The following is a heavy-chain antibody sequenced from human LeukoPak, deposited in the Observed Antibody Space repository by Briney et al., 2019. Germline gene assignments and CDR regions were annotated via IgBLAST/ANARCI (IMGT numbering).Heavy chain of an antibody. CDR3: ARVGHGGHPIDY. CDR1: GFTFSTYS. J-gene: IGHJ4*02. Sequence: PGGSLRLSCVASGFTFSTYSMNWVRQAPGKGLEWVSYITSSSSAIYYADSVKGRVTVSRDNAKNSLYLQFNSLRAEDTAVYYCARVGHGGHPIDYWGQGTLVTVSS. CDR2: ITSSSSAI. V-gene: IGHV3-48*01. D-gene: IGHD4-23*01.